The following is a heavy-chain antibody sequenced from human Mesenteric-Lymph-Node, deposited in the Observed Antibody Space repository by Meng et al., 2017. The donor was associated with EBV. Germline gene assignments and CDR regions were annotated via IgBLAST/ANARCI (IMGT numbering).Heavy chain of an antibody. Sequence: EVQLVESGXXRXKSGGXXRXXXXXSGFTCSSYSMNWVRQAPGKGLEWVTSISSSSIYIYYADSVKGRFTISRDNAKNSLYLQMNSLRAEDTAVYYCAREGQSSGVGYFDYWGQGTLVTVSS. D-gene: IGHD3-3*01. CDR3: AREGQSSGVGYFDY. CDR2: ISSSSIYI. V-gene: IGHV3-21*01. CDR1: GFTCSSYS. J-gene: IGHJ4*02.